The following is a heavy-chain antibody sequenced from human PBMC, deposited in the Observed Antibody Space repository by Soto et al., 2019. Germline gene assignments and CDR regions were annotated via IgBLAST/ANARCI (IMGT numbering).Heavy chain of an antibody. D-gene: IGHD5-12*01. CDR2: IIPIFGTA. V-gene: IGHV1-69*13. Sequence: GASVKVTCKASGGTFSSYAISWVLQAPGQGLEWMGGIIPIFGTANYAQKFQGRVTITAGESTSTAYMELSSLRSEDTAVYYCAREETGRDGYTDAFDIWGQGTMVTVSS. CDR3: AREETGRDGYTDAFDI. J-gene: IGHJ3*02. CDR1: GGTFSSYA.